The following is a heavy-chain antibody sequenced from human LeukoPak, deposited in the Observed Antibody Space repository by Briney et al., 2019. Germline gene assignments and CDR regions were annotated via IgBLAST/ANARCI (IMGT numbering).Heavy chain of an antibody. D-gene: IGHD2-8*01. CDR2: IYYSWSS. Sequence: SETLSLTCTVSGGSISSSDSYWDWIRQPPGKGLEWIASIYYSWSSYYNQSLQNGVTISLVRPKNQFSLKLSSVTAADTAVDYCARSQAVLYYFQHWGQGTLVTVSS. CDR3: ARSQAVLYYFQH. J-gene: IGHJ1*01. V-gene: IGHV4-39*07. CDR1: GGSISSSDSY.